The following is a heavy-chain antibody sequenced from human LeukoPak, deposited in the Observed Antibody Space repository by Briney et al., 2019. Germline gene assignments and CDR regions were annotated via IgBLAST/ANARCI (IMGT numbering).Heavy chain of an antibody. V-gene: IGHV3-23*01. Sequence: PGGSLRLSCAASGFTFSSYAMSWVRQAPGKGLEWVSGISTGGDSTYYADSVKGRFTISRDNSKNTLYLQMNSLGAEDTAVYYCAKDPSGLDYLDYWGQGTPVTVSA. D-gene: IGHD3-10*01. CDR2: ISTGGDST. CDR1: GFTFSSYA. CDR3: AKDPSGLDYLDY. J-gene: IGHJ4*02.